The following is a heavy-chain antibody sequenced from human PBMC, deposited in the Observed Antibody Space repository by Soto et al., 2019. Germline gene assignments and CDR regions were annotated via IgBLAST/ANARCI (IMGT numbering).Heavy chain of an antibody. D-gene: IGHD6-19*01. V-gene: IGHV3-74*01. CDR1: GFTFSSYW. CDR3: AQAVGVNWFDP. CDR2: INSDGSST. Sequence: PGGSLRLSCAASGFTFSSYWMHWVRQAPGKGLVWVSRINSDGSSTSYADSVKGRFTISRDNAKNTLYLQMNSLRAEGTAVYYCAQAVGVNWFDPWGQGTLVTVSS. J-gene: IGHJ5*02.